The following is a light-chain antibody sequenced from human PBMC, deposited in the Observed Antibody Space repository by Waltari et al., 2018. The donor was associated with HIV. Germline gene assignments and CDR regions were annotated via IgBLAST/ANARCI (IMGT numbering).Light chain of an antibody. J-gene: IGKJ2*01. V-gene: IGKV1-5*03. Sequence: DLQMTHSPSYASVSEVGTVVITCLASQSIDIWLAWYQQKPGRAPRLLVSRTSLLESGVSSRFRGSGSGTEFTLTIMSLQPDDIGTYYCQQYSTHYAFGQGTRVE. CDR1: QSIDIW. CDR2: RTS. CDR3: QQYSTHYA.